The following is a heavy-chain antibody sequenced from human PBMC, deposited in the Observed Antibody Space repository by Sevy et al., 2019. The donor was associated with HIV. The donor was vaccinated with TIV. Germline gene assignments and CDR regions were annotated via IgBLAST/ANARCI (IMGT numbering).Heavy chain of an antibody. V-gene: IGHV3-30-3*01. D-gene: IGHD6-19*01. J-gene: IGHJ4*02. CDR3: TRDAGYSTGWYPSDY. Sequence: GGSLRLSCAASGFSVSTHAMHWVRQAPGKGLEWVALISYDGSSKYYADSVKGRLTISRDNSKNTLYLQMSSLRPDATAVYYCTRDAGYSTGWYPSDYWGQGTLVTVSS. CDR1: GFSVSTHA. CDR2: ISYDGSSK.